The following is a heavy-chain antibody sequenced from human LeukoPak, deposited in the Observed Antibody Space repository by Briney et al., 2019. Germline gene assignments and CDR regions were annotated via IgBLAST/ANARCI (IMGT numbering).Heavy chain of an antibody. CDR1: GFIFSSFR. CDR2: ISSSGSLI. V-gene: IGHV3-21*01. J-gene: IGHJ4*02. D-gene: IGHD3-22*01. Sequence: PGGSLRLSCAASGFIFSSFRMNWVRQAPGKGLECVSSISSSGSLIYYADSMKGRSTVSRDNAKNSLFLQLNSVRAEDTAVYYCARNYYDSSGYYYAFDYWGQGTLVTVSS. CDR3: ARNYYDSSGYYYAFDY.